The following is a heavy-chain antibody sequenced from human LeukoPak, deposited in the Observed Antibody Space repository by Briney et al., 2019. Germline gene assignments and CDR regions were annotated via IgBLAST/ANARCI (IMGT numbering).Heavy chain of an antibody. Sequence: GGSLRLSCAPSGFSLSGHWMNWVRQPPGKGLEWVANIKADGSERYYVDSVKGRFTISRDDAKRTVDLQMDNLRAEDTAIYYCAYRNNFEYWGQGALVTVSP. CDR3: AYRNNFEY. CDR2: IKADGSER. CDR1: GFSLSGHW. D-gene: IGHD1/OR15-1a*01. V-gene: IGHV3-7*05. J-gene: IGHJ4*02.